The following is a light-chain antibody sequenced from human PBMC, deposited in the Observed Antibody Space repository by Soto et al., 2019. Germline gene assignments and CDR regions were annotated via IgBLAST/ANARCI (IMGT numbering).Light chain of an antibody. CDR2: WAS. Sequence: DIVLTQSPDSLAVSLGERATINCKSSQSVLFSNSKNYLAWYQQKPGQPPKLLIYWASTRESGVPDRFSGSGSGTDFTLTISSLQTEDVALYYCQQYYSSPWTFGQGTKVDIK. CDR3: QQYYSSPWT. CDR1: QSVLFSNSKNY. J-gene: IGKJ1*01. V-gene: IGKV4-1*01.